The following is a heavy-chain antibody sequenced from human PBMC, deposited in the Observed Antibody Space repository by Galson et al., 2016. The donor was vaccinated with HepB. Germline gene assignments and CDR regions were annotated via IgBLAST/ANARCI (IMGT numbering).Heavy chain of an antibody. CDR1: GGSISSGGYY. J-gene: IGHJ5*01. CDR3: ARVHYDYGSPSCIDS. D-gene: IGHD3-10*01. V-gene: IGHV4-31*03. Sequence: TLSLTCTVSGGSISSGGYYWSWIRQHPGKGLEWIGYIYHSGSTYYNPSLKSRVTISVDTSKNQFSLKLTSVTAADTAVYYCARVHYDYGSPSCIDSWGRGILVTVS. CDR2: IYHSGST.